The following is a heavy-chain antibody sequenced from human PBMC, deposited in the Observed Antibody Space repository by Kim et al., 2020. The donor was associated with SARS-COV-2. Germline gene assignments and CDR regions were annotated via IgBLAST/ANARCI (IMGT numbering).Heavy chain of an antibody. V-gene: IGHV3-7*01. J-gene: IGHJ4*02. CDR3: ASNYDRSSMYFDY. D-gene: IGHD3-22*01. Sequence: YVDSVKGRLTISRDNANNSLYLQMTSLRAEDTAVYYCASNYDRSSMYFDYWGQGTLVTVSS.